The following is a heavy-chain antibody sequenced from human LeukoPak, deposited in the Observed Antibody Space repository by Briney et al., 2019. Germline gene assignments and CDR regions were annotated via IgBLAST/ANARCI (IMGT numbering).Heavy chain of an antibody. D-gene: IGHD1-7*01. J-gene: IGHJ4*02. Sequence: ASVKVSCKASGYTFTRYGISWVRQAPGQGLQWLGWISASNGNTNYAQKFRDRVTMSTDTSTGTAYLDVRSLTSDDTAVYYCARDHSNWNYAPDFWRQGTLVIVSS. CDR3: ARDHSNWNYAPDF. V-gene: IGHV1-18*01. CDR2: ISASNGNT. CDR1: GYTFTRYG.